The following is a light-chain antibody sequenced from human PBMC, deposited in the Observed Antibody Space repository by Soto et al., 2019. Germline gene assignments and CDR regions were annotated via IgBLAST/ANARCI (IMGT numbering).Light chain of an antibody. CDR1: SSNIGNKY. CDR3: GTWDSSLSGGV. V-gene: IGLV1-51*02. Sequence: QSALTQPPSVSAALGQKVTISCSGSSSNIGNKYVSWYQQLPGTAPKLLIYENNKRPSGIPDRFSGSKSGTSATLDITGLQTGDEADYYCGTWDSSLSGGVFGGGTQLT. CDR2: ENN. J-gene: IGLJ2*01.